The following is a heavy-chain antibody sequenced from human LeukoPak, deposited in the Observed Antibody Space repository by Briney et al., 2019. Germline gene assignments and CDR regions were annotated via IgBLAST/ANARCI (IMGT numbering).Heavy chain of an antibody. CDR3: ARNAWKSSDSGRGRMDV. J-gene: IGHJ6*02. CDR2: IGVTGSPT. Sequence: GGSLRLSCAASGFSLSHYSVTWVRQASGKGLEWVSYIGVTGSPTYYADSVKARFTIFRDDAKESLYLQMNSLRAEDTTVYYCARNAWKSSDSGRGRMDVWGQGTSVTVSS. CDR1: GFSLSHYS. D-gene: IGHD3-10*01. V-gene: IGHV3-48*01.